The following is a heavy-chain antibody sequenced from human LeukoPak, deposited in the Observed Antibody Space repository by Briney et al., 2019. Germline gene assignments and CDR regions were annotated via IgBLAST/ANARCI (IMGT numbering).Heavy chain of an antibody. CDR2: IIPIFGTA. D-gene: IGHD4-23*01. J-gene: IGHJ5*02. CDR3: ARDPGTRVVTPGVIWFDP. V-gene: IGHV1-69*05. CDR1: GGTFSSYA. Sequence: SVKVSCKASGGTFSSYAISWVRQAPGQGLEWMGRIIPIFGTANYAQKFQGRVTITTDESTSTAYLELSSLRSEDTAVYYCARDPGTRVVTPGVIWFDPWGQGTLVTVSS.